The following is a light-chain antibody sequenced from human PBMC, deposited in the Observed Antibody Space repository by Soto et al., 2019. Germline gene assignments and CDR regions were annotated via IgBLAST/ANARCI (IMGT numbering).Light chain of an antibody. CDR2: AAS. CDR3: QQSYSTPWT. V-gene: IGKV1-39*01. CDR1: QSISNS. Sequence: DLQMTQSPSSLSASVGDRVTITCRASQSISNSLIWYQQKPGKAPKLLIYAASSLQSGVPSRFSGSGSGTDFTLTISSLQPEDFATYYCQQSYSTPWTFGQGTKVEIK. J-gene: IGKJ1*01.